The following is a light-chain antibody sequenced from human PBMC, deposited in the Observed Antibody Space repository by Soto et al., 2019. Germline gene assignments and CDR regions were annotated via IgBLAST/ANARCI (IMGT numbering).Light chain of an antibody. J-gene: IGKJ2*01. V-gene: IGKV1-8*01. CDR3: QQYYSYPRAT. Sequence: AIRMTQSPSSFSASTGDRVTITCRASQGISSYLAWYQQKPGKAPKLLIYAASTLQSGVPSRFSGSGSGTDFTLTISCLPSEDFATYYCQQYYSYPRATFGQGTKLEIK. CDR1: QGISSY. CDR2: AAS.